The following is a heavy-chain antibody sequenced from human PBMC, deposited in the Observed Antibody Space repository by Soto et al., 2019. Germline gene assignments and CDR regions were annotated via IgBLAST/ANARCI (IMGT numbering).Heavy chain of an antibody. CDR1: GGSISSGDYY. CDR3: ARAREGDFGGSRCFDH. J-gene: IGHJ4*02. D-gene: IGHD2-15*01. V-gene: IGHV4-30-4*01. Sequence: SETLSLTCTVSGGSISSGDYYWSWIRQPPGKGLECVGYIYYSGSIYYNPSLKSRVTISLDTSKNQFSLKLSSVTAADTAVYYCARAREGDFGGSRCFDHWGQGTLVTVSS. CDR2: IYYSGSI.